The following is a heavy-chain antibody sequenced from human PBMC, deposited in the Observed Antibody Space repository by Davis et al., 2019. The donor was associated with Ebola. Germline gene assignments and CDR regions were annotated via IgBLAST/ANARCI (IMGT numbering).Heavy chain of an antibody. CDR1: GFTFSRYA. J-gene: IGHJ6*04. V-gene: IGHV3-23*01. CDR3: AGGMGWLMDV. Sequence: GESLKISCAASGFTFSRYAMTWVRQAPGKGLEWVSAISGSGDSTYYADSVKGRFTISRDNPKNTLYLQMNSLRAEDTGVYYCAGGMGWLMDVWGKGTTVTVSS. CDR2: ISGSGDST. D-gene: IGHD5-12*01.